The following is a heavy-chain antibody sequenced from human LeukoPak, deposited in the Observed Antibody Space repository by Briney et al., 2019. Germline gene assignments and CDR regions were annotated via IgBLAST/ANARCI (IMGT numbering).Heavy chain of an antibody. J-gene: IGHJ4*02. D-gene: IGHD1-26*01. Sequence: PSQTLSLTCTVSGGSISSGGYYWSWIRQHPGKGLEWIGYIYYSGSTYYNPSLKSRVTISVDTSKNQFSLKLSSVTAADTAVYYCARVGFDRIGRNYFDYWGQGTLVTVSS. CDR1: GGSISSGGYY. CDR3: ARVGFDRIGRNYFDY. CDR2: IYYSGST. V-gene: IGHV4-31*03.